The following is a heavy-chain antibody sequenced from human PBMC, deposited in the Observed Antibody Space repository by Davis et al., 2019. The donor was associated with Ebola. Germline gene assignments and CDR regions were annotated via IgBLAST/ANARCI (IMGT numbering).Heavy chain of an antibody. Sequence: GESLKISCKGSGYNFTNYWISWVRQMPGEGLEWMGRIDPSNSYTNYSPSFRGHVTISADKSINTAYLQWDSLKASDTAIYICARPGYCTSTSCSTYLDSWGQGTLVTVSS. J-gene: IGHJ4*02. CDR3: ARPGYCTSTSCSTYLDS. D-gene: IGHD2-2*01. CDR1: GYNFTNYW. CDR2: IDPSNSYT. V-gene: IGHV5-10-1*01.